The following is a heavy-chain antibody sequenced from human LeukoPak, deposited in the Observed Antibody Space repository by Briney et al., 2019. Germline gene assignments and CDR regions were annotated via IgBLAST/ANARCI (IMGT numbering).Heavy chain of an antibody. CDR3: ARVNINNWHSCDY. CDR1: GGSISSNNW. D-gene: IGHD1-1*01. V-gene: IGHV4-4*02. J-gene: IGHJ4*02. CDR2: IYHSGSP. Sequence: SKTLSLTCAVSGGSISSNNWWGWVRQPPGKGLEWIGEIYHSGSPNYNPSLKSRVTISVDKSRNHFSLNLSSVTAADTAVYYCARVNINNWHSCDYWGQGTLVTVSS.